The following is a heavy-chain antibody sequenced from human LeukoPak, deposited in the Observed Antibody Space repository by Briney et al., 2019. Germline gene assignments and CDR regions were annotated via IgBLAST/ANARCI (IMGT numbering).Heavy chain of an antibody. J-gene: IGHJ4*02. Sequence: SETLSLTCTVSGDSISSSNYYWGRIRQPPGKGLEWIGHIYYSGSTYYNPSLKSRVTISVDTSKNQFSLKLSSVTAADTAVYYCASNSFDYYGSGSYSVDYWGQGTLVTVSS. CDR2: IYYSGST. CDR1: GDSISSSNYY. D-gene: IGHD3-10*01. V-gene: IGHV4-39*07. CDR3: ASNSFDYYGSGSYSVDY.